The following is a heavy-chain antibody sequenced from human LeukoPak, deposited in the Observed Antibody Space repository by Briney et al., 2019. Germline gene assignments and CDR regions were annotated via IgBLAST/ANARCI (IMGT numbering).Heavy chain of an antibody. CDR1: GGTFSSYA. D-gene: IGHD5-12*01. CDR2: IIPIFGTA. Sequence: SVKVSCKASGGTFSSYAISWVRRAPGQGLEWMGGIIPIFGTANYAQKFQGRVTITADESTSTAYMELSSLRSEDTAVYYCARANIVATIGGGGAFDIWGQGTMVTVSS. CDR3: ARANIVATIGGGGAFDI. V-gene: IGHV1-69*13. J-gene: IGHJ3*02.